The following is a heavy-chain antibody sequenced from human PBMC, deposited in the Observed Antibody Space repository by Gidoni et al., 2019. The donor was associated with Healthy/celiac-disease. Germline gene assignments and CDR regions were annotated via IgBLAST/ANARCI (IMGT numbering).Heavy chain of an antibody. D-gene: IGHD6-13*01. CDR3: ARTSSSWYSSAEYFQH. V-gene: IGHV3-21*01. J-gene: IGHJ1*01. Sequence: EVQLVESGGGLVKPGGSLRLSCAASGFTFSSYSMNWVRQAPGKGLEWVSSISSSSSYIYYADSVKGRFTISRDNAKNSLYLQMNSLRAEDTAVYYCARTSSSWYSSAEYFQHWGQGTLVTVSS. CDR2: ISSSSSYI. CDR1: GFTFSSYS.